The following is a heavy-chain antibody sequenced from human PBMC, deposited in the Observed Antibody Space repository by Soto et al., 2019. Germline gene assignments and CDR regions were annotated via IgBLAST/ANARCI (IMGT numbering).Heavy chain of an antibody. J-gene: IGHJ4*02. D-gene: IGHD6-19*01. CDR2: VSHDGRNT. V-gene: IGHV3-30*03. CDR1: GFTFSDYA. Sequence: VQLVESGGGVVQPGRSLRLSCAASGFTFSDYAMHWVRQAPGKGLEWVAVVSHDGRNTHYADSVKGLFTISRDSSNNTVSVEMIILAAEVTGAYYCAMGGRQCLGTSVFYYWGLGALGTVAS. CDR3: AMGGRQCLGTSVFYY.